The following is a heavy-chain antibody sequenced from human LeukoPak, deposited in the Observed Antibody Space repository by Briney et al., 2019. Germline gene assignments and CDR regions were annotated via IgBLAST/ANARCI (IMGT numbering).Heavy chain of an antibody. CDR1: GYSFTGYY. CDR3: ARDPAQSYYTDV. Sequence: ASVKVSCKASGYSFTGYYIHWVRQAPGQGLEWMGWINPNSRGTNYAQKFQGRVTMTRDTSISTAYMELSSLTSDDTAVYYCARDPAQSYYTDVCGIGTTVTVSS. V-gene: IGHV1-2*02. CDR2: INPNSRGT. J-gene: IGHJ6*03.